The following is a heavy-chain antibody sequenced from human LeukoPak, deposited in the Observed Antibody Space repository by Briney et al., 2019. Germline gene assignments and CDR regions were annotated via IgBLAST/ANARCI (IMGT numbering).Heavy chain of an antibody. D-gene: IGHD5-18*01. Sequence: SETLSLTCTVSGGSISSSSYYWGWIRQPPGKGLEWIGSLYYSGSTYYNPSLKSRVTISVDTSKNQFSLKLSSVTAADTSLYYCAQLRYYYFDYWGQGTLVTVSS. V-gene: IGHV4-39*01. J-gene: IGHJ4*02. CDR1: GGSISSSSYY. CDR2: LYYSGST. CDR3: AQLRYYYFDY.